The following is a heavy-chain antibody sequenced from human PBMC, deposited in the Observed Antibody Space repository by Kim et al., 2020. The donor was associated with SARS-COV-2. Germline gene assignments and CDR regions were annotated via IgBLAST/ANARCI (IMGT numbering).Heavy chain of an antibody. D-gene: IGHD3-22*01. CDR1: GFTFSNAW. CDR2: IKSKTDGGTT. Sequence: GGSLRLSCAASGFTFSNAWMSWVRQAPGKGLEWVGRIKSKTDGGTTDYAAPVKGRFTISRDDSKNTLYLQMNSLKTEDTAVYYCTTDYYDSSGYYGSDYWGQGTRVTVSS. J-gene: IGHJ4*02. CDR3: TTDYYDSSGYYGSDY. V-gene: IGHV3-15*01.